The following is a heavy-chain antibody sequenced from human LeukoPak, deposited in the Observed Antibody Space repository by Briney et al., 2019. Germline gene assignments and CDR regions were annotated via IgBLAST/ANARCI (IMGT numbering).Heavy chain of an antibody. CDR1: GYSISSGYY. CDR2: IYHSGST. CDR3: ARSQGGYYDSSGYSY. D-gene: IGHD3-22*01. J-gene: IGHJ4*02. Sequence: SETLSLTCAVSGYSISSGYYWGWIRQPPGKGLEWIGSIYHSGSTYYNPSLKSRVTISVDTSKNQFSLKLSSVTAADTAVYYCARSQGGYYDSSGYSYWGQGRLVIVSS. V-gene: IGHV4-38-2*01.